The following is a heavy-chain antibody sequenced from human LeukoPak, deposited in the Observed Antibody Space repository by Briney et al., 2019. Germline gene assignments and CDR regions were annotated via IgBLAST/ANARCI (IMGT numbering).Heavy chain of an antibody. CDR2: ISPSGGST. Sequence: GASVKVSCKASGYTFTSYYMHWVRQAPGQGLEWMGIISPSGGSTSYARKFQGRVTMTRDTSTSTVYMELSSLRSEDTAVYYCAREGNTAYYFDYWGQGTLVTVSS. V-gene: IGHV1-46*01. CDR1: GYTFTSYY. CDR3: AREGNTAYYFDY. D-gene: IGHD5-18*01. J-gene: IGHJ4*02.